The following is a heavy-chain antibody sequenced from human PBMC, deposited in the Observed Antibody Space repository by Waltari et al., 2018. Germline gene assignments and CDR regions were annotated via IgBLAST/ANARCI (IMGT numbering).Heavy chain of an antibody. Sequence: GSTNYNPSLKSRVTISVDTSKNQFSLKLSSVTAADTAVYYCARDPGSSWYSLGYSWYFDLWGRGTLVTVSS. J-gene: IGHJ2*01. V-gene: IGHV4-59*01. CDR3: ARDPGSSWYSLGYSWYFDL. CDR2: GST. D-gene: IGHD6-13*01.